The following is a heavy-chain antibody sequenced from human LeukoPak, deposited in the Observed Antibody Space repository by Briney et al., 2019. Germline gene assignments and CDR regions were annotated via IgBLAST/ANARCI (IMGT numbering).Heavy chain of an antibody. CDR3: AREVGSSGWYTQPRPFDP. J-gene: IGHJ5*02. V-gene: IGHV3-33*01. Sequence: GGSLRLSCAASGFTFSSYGMHWVRQAPGKGLEWVAVIWYDGSNKYYADSVKGRFTISRDNSKNTLYLQMNSLRAEDTAVYYCAREVGSSGWYTQPRPFDPWGQGTLVTVSS. D-gene: IGHD6-19*01. CDR2: IWYDGSNK. CDR1: GFTFSSYG.